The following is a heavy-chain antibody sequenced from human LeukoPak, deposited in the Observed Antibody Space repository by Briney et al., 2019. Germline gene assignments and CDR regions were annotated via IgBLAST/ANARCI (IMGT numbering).Heavy chain of an antibody. CDR2: ISYDGSNK. CDR3: AKDVGIAVAPDAFDI. CDR1: GFTFSSYG. Sequence: GGSLRLSCAASGFTFSSYGMHWVRQAPGKGLEWVAVISYDGSNKYYADSVKGRFTISRDNSKNTLYLQMNSLRAEDTAVYYCAKDVGIAVAPDAFDIWGQGTMVTASS. J-gene: IGHJ3*02. D-gene: IGHD6-19*01. V-gene: IGHV3-30*18.